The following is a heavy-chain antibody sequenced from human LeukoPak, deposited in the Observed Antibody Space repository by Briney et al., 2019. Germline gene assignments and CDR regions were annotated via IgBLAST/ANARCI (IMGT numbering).Heavy chain of an antibody. CDR3: ARCPKQVGIAYWHFDL. CDR2: INPDSGGT. CDR1: GYTFTGYY. V-gene: IGHV1-2*02. Sequence: ASVKVSCKASGYTFTGYYIHWVRQAPGEGLEWMGWINPDSGGTNYAQKFQGRVTMTRDTSISTGYMELSRLRSDDTAVYYCARCPKQVGIAYWHFDLWGRGSLVTVSS. D-gene: IGHD1-26*01. J-gene: IGHJ2*01.